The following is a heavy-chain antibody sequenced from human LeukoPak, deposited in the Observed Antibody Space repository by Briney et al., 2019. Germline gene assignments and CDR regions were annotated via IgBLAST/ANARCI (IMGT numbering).Heavy chain of an antibody. CDR2: IKQDGSET. CDR3: ARDFMGTYRVDFFDF. J-gene: IGHJ4*02. Sequence: GGSRRLSWVGSGFAVSEYWMSWIRWDPGKGLDWVANIKQDGSETYYVDSVRGRFTISRDNAKKSLYLQMNNLRGDDTAIYYCARDFMGTYRVDFFDFWGQGTQVTVSS. D-gene: IGHD5-18*01. CDR1: GFAVSEYW. V-gene: IGHV3-7*01.